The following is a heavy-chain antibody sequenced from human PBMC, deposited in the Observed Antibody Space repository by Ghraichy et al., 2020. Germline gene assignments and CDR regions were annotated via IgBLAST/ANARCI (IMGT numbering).Heavy chain of an antibody. CDR2: ISGSGGST. J-gene: IGHJ6*02. CDR1: RFTFSSYA. Sequence: GGSLRLSCAASRFTFSSYAMSWVRQAPGKGLEWVSAISGSGGSTYYADSVKGRFTISRDNSKNTLYLQMNSLRAEDTAVYYCAKAPSVYYYGMDVWGQGTTVTVSS. CDR3: AKAPSVYYYGMDV. V-gene: IGHV3-23*01.